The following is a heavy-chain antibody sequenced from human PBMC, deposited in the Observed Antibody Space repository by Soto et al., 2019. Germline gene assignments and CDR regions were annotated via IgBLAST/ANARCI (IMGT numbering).Heavy chain of an antibody. Sequence: QVQLVQSGAELKKPGASVKVSCKASGYTFTSYDINWVRQATGQGLEWMGWMNPNSGNTVYAQKFQGRVTMTRNTSISTAYMEVSSLRSEDTAVYYCARERALVVVPAADYFYYGMDVWGQGTTVTVSS. CDR1: GYTFTSYD. D-gene: IGHD2-2*01. J-gene: IGHJ6*02. CDR3: ARERALVVVPAADYFYYGMDV. CDR2: MNPNSGNT. V-gene: IGHV1-8*01.